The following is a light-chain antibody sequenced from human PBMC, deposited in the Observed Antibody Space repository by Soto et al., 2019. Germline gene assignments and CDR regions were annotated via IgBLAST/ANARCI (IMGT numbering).Light chain of an antibody. Sequence: QSVLTQPASVSGSPGQSITISCSGTSSDVGGYNYVSWYQQHPAKAPKLMIYEVTNRPSGVSNRFSGSKSGNTASLTISGLQAEDEADYYCSSYTSSSTLDVFGSGTKVTVL. V-gene: IGLV2-14*01. CDR1: SSDVGGYNY. CDR3: SSYTSSSTLDV. J-gene: IGLJ1*01. CDR2: EVT.